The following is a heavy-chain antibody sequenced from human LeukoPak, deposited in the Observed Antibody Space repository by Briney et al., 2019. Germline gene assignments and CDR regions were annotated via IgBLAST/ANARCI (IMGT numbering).Heavy chain of an antibody. CDR1: GYSFTSYW. J-gene: IGHJ6*03. D-gene: IGHD4-17*01. CDR2: IYPGDSDT. V-gene: IGHV5-51*01. Sequence: GESLKISCKGYGYSFTSYWIVWVRQMPGKGLELMVIIYPGDSDTRYSPSFQGQVTISADKSSSTAYLQWSSLKASDTAMYYCARQRHYGDYGRGSYYYYYMDVWGKGTTVTVSS. CDR3: ARQRHYGDYGRGSYYYYYMDV.